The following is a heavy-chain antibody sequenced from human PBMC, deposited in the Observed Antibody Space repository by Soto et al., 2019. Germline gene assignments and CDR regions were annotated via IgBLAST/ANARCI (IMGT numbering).Heavy chain of an antibody. V-gene: IGHV3-30-3*01. CDR3: ARDQVKGTMTIL. CDR1: GFTFINYA. Sequence: LRLSCAASGFTFINYAMHWVRQAPGKGLEWVAVISYDGSNKYYADSVKGRFTISRDNSKNTMYLQMNSLSAEDTAVYHCARDQVKGTMTILWGQGTLVTVSS. J-gene: IGHJ4*02. CDR2: ISYDGSNK. D-gene: IGHD4-17*01.